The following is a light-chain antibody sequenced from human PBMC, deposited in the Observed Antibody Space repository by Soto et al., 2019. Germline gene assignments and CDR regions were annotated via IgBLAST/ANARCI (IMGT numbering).Light chain of an antibody. Sequence: DIQMTQSPSTLSASVGDRVTITCRASQSISSWLAWYQQKPGKAPKLLIYAASTLQSGFPSRFSGSGSGTDFTLTISCLQSEDFATYYCQQYYSYPLTFGGGTKVDIK. J-gene: IGKJ4*01. CDR3: QQYYSYPLT. CDR2: AAS. CDR1: QSISSW. V-gene: IGKV1-5*01.